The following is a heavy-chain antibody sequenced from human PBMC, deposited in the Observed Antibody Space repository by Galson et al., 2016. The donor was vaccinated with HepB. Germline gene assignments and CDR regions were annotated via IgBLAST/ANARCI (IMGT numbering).Heavy chain of an antibody. CDR3: VRGRYGDYDGGFDC. CDR1: GYTFTSYD. CDR2: TNVNSGNT. J-gene: IGHJ4*02. D-gene: IGHD4-17*01. Sequence: SVKVSCKASGYTFTSYDINWVRQATGQGLEWMGWTNVNSGNTGYAQKFQGRVTMTRNTPISTAYMELSSLRSEDTAVYYCVRGRYGDYDGGFDCWGQGTLVTVSS. V-gene: IGHV1-8*01.